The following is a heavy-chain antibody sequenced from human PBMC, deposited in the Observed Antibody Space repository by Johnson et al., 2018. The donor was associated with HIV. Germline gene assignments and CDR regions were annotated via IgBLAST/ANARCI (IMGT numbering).Heavy chain of an antibody. Sequence: EKLVESGGGLVQPGGSLRLSCAASGFTFSNYAMSWVRQAPGKGLEWVSTMSGSGDSTYYADSVKGRFTISRDDSKNTLYLQMNSLRAGDTAVYYCARVGGLYCSSTSCYKWDAFDIWGQGTMVTVSS. J-gene: IGHJ3*02. CDR3: ARVGGLYCSSTSCYKWDAFDI. CDR2: MSGSGDST. CDR1: GFTFSNYA. D-gene: IGHD2-2*02. V-gene: IGHV3-23*04.